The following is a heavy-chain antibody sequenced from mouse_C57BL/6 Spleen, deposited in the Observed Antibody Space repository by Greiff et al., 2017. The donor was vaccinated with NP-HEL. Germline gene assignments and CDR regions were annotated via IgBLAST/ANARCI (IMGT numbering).Heavy chain of an antibody. CDR1: GYTFTSYW. J-gene: IGHJ1*03. Sequence: QVQLQQPGAELVRPGTSVKLSCKASGYTFTSYWMHWVKQRPGQGLEWIGVIDPSDSYTNYNQKFKGKATLTVDTSSSTAYMQLSSLTSEDSAVYYCARGFYDGYGYFDVWGTGTTVTVSS. D-gene: IGHD2-3*01. CDR2: IDPSDSYT. CDR3: ARGFYDGYGYFDV. V-gene: IGHV1-59*01.